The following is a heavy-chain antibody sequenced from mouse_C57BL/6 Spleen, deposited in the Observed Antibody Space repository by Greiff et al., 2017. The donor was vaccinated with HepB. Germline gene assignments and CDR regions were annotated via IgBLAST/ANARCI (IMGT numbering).Heavy chain of an antibody. V-gene: IGHV5-6*01. J-gene: IGHJ4*01. Sequence: EVHLVESGGDLVKPGGSLKLSCAASGFTFSSYGMSWVRQTPDKRLEWVATISSGGSYTYYPDSVKGRFTISRDNAKNTLYLQMSSLKSEDTAMYYCASIYYYGSSFDYHAMDYWGQGTSVTVSS. CDR2: ISSGGSYT. CDR3: ASIYYYGSSFDYHAMDY. CDR1: GFTFSSYG. D-gene: IGHD1-1*01.